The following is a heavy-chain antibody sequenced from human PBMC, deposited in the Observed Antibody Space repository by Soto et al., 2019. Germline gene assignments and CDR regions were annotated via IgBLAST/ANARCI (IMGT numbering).Heavy chain of an antibody. V-gene: IGHV3-23*01. CDR3: AKDRGYPRDYFHY. Sequence: EVQLLESGGGLVQPGGSLRLSCAASGFTLNNYGMSWVRQAPGKGLEWVSAISPNGQGIYYADSVKGRFIISKDKSKNTVFLHMDSLTADDTSVYYCAKDRGYPRDYFHYWGQGTLVTVSS. CDR2: ISPNGQGI. J-gene: IGHJ4*02. D-gene: IGHD6-13*01. CDR1: GFTLNNYG.